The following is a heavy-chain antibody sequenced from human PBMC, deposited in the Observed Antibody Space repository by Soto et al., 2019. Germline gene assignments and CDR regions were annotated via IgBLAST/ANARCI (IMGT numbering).Heavy chain of an antibody. CDR1: GYTFTSYY. D-gene: IGHD2-15*01. Sequence: ASVKVSCKASGYTFTSYYMHWVRQAPGQGLEWMGIINPSGGSTSYAQKFQGRVTMTRDTSTSTVYMELSSLRSEDTAVYYCARDRYCSGSSCYFPYNWFDPWGQGTLVTVSS. J-gene: IGHJ5*02. CDR2: INPSGGST. CDR3: ARDRYCSGSSCYFPYNWFDP. V-gene: IGHV1-46*03.